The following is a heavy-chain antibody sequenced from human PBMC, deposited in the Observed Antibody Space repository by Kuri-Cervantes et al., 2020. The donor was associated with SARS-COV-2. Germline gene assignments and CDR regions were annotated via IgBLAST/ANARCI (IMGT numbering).Heavy chain of an antibody. CDR2: ISKTGSYA. Sequence: GGFLRLSCAASGFTFGDYFMSWIRQAPGQGLEWVSYISKTGSYANYVDSVRGRFTISRDNAKNSLYLQMNSLRAEDTAVYYCARDLANCSDTSCYNFGLWGQGTLVTVSS. CDR1: GFTFGDYF. V-gene: IGHV3-11*06. D-gene: IGHD2-2*02. CDR3: ARDLANCSDTSCYNFGL. J-gene: IGHJ4*02.